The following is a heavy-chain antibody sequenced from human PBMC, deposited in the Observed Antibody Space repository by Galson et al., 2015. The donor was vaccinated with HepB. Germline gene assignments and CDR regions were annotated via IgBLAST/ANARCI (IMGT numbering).Heavy chain of an antibody. Sequence: SLRLSCAASGFTFSSYAMSWVRQAPGKGLECLSGFGFSGSGGETYYADSVKGRFTISRDNSKNTLYLQMNSLRAEDTALYYCVKGSREADYWGQGTLVTVSS. CDR1: GFTFSSYA. D-gene: IGHD1-26*01. CDR3: VKGSREADY. V-gene: IGHV3-23*01. J-gene: IGHJ4*02. CDR2: FGFSGSGGET.